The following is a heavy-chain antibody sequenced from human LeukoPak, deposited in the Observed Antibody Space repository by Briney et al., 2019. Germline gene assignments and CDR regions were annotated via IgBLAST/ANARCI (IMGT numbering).Heavy chain of an antibody. CDR2: INSDGSST. Sequence: GGSLRLSCAASGFTFSTYWMHWVRQAPGKGLVWVSRINSDGSSTSYADSVKGRFTISRDNAKSTLYLQMNSLRAEDTAVYYCARAKYYYDSSGYSYYFDYWGQGTLVTVSS. CDR1: GFTFSTYW. J-gene: IGHJ4*02. D-gene: IGHD3-22*01. CDR3: ARAKYYYDSSGYSYYFDY. V-gene: IGHV3-74*01.